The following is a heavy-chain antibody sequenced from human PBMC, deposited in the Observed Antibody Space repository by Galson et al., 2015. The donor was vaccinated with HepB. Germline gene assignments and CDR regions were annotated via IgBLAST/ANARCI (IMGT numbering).Heavy chain of an antibody. CDR3: VRALGGSYFYGMDV. D-gene: IGHD3-16*02. V-gene: IGHV4-39*01. J-gene: IGHJ6*02. CDR1: GASISSRTYY. Sequence: ETLSLTCSVSGASISSRTYYWVWIRQPPGKGLEWIGNVHSSGVTYYNPSLKSRVTISGDTAKNQFSLRVSSVTAADTAVYYCVRALGGSYFYGMDVWGQGTTVTVTS. CDR2: VHSSGVT.